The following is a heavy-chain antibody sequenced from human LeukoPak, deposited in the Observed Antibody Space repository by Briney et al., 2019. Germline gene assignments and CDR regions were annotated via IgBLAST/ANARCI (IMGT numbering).Heavy chain of an antibody. CDR3: ATTYYYDSSDFDY. Sequence: SETLSLTCTVSGGSISSYYWSWLRQPAGKGLEWIGRIYTSGSTNYNPSLKSRVTMSVDTSKNQFSLKLSSVTAADTAVYYCATTYYYDSSDFDYWGQGTLVTVSS. D-gene: IGHD3-22*01. J-gene: IGHJ4*02. V-gene: IGHV4-4*07. CDR1: GGSISSYY. CDR2: IYTSGST.